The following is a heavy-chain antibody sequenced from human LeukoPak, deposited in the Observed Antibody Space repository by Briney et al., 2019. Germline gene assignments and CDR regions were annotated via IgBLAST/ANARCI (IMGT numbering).Heavy chain of an antibody. CDR1: GFTLSSYW. Sequence: GGSLRLSCAASGFTLSSYWMHWVRQAPGKGLEWVSAVSGSGVSTYYADSVKGRFTISRDNSKNTLFLHMNSLRAEDTAVYYCAKEDTVVVIATSRPDYWGQGTLVTVSS. D-gene: IGHD2-15*01. CDR3: AKEDTVVVIATSRPDY. J-gene: IGHJ4*02. CDR2: VSGSGVST. V-gene: IGHV3-23*01.